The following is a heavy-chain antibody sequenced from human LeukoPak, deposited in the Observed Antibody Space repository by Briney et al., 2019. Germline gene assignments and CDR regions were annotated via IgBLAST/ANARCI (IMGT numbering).Heavy chain of an antibody. J-gene: IGHJ4*02. CDR3: ARHQMAVRTLDY. CDR2: DSNSGNI. Sequence: SETLSLTCTVSDSSISTHSWGWVRQPPGKGLEWIGYDSNSGNINFNPALKSRVTISVDTSKRQFSLKLRSVTAADTAVYYCARHQMAVRTLDYWGQGTLVTVSS. D-gene: IGHD5-24*01. CDR1: DSSISTHS. V-gene: IGHV4-59*08.